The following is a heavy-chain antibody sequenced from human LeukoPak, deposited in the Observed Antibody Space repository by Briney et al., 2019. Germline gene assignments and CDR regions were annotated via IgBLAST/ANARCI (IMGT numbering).Heavy chain of an antibody. CDR2: INHSGST. D-gene: IGHD6-19*01. V-gene: IGHV4-34*01. CDR1: GGSFSDYY. Sequence: PSETLSLTCAVYGGSFSDYYWSWIRQPPGKGLEWIGEINHSGSTNYNPSLKSRVTISVDTSKNQFSLKLGSVTAADTAVYYCARQYSSGRIFDYWGQGTLVTVSS. J-gene: IGHJ4*02. CDR3: ARQYSSGRIFDY.